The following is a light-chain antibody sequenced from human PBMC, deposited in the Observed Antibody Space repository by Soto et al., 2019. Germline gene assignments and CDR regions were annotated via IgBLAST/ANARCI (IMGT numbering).Light chain of an antibody. J-gene: IGLJ1*01. V-gene: IGLV2-23*01. CDR1: SSDVGAYDA. Sequence: QRALAQPASVSGSPGQSITISCTGTSSDVGAYDAVSWYQQHPGKAPQVIIYRGTKRPSGVSTRFSGTVSGNTASLTVSGLQADDESQYLCCPSVPASPYVFGSGTSATVL. CDR3: CPSVPASPYV. CDR2: RGT.